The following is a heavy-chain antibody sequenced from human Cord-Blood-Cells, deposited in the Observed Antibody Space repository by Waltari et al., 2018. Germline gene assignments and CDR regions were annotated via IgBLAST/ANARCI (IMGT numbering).Heavy chain of an antibody. CDR1: GGSISSGDYY. V-gene: IGHV4-30-4*08. J-gene: IGHJ2*01. CDR2: IYYSGSS. CDR3: ARGYYDSSGYYYWYFDL. Sequence: QVQLQESGPGLVKPSQTLSLTCTVSGGSISSGDYYWSWIRQPPGKGLEWIGYIYYSGSSYYDPPLKSRVTISVDTSKNQFSLKLSSVTAADTAVYYCARGYYDSSGYYYWYFDLWGRGTLVTVSS. D-gene: IGHD3-22*01.